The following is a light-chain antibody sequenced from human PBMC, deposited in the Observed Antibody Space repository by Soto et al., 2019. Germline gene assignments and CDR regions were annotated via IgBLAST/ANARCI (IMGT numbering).Light chain of an antibody. CDR3: QQYGSSPRT. Sequence: EIVLTQSPGTLSLSPGERATLSCRASQSVSSRHLAWYQQKLGQAPRLLIYGASSRATGIPDRFSGSGSGTDFTLTISRLEPEDFAVYYCQQYGSSPRTFGQGTKVEIK. J-gene: IGKJ1*01. CDR1: QSVSSRH. CDR2: GAS. V-gene: IGKV3-20*01.